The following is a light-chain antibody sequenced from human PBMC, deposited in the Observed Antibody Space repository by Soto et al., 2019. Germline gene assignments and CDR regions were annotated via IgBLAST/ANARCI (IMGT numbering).Light chain of an antibody. Sequence: QSALTQPPSASGSPGQSVTISCTGTSSDVGGYNYVSWYQQHPGKAPKLMIYEVSKRPSGVPDRFSGSKSGNTASLTVSGLQAEDEADYYCISYAGSNSVVFGGGTKRTVL. V-gene: IGLV2-8*01. CDR1: SSDVGGYNY. CDR3: ISYAGSNSVV. J-gene: IGLJ2*01. CDR2: EVS.